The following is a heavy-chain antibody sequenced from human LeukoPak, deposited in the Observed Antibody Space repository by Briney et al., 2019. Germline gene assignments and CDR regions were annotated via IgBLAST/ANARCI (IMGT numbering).Heavy chain of an antibody. J-gene: IGHJ4*02. D-gene: IGHD5-18*01. CDR3: ASGYRFRN. Sequence: ASVKVSCKASGYPFTDYYMHWVRQAPGQGLEWMGWINPNRGGTDHAQKFQGRVTMTRDTSISTAYMELSRLRYDDTAVYYCASGYRFRNWGQGTLVTVSS. CDR1: GYPFTDYY. V-gene: IGHV1-2*02. CDR2: INPNRGGT.